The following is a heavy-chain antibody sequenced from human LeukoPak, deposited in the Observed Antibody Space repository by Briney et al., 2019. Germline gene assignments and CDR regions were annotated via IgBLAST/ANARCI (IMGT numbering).Heavy chain of an antibody. CDR2: ISGSGGST. J-gene: IGHJ4*02. V-gene: IGHV3-23*01. D-gene: IGHD1/OR15-1a*01. CDR1: GFTFSSYG. Sequence: GGTLRLSCAASGFTFSSYGMSWVRQAPGKGLEWVSAISGSGGSTYYADSVKGRFTISRDNSKNTLYLQMNSLRAEDTAVYYCARAGNIRFDYWGQGTLVTVSS. CDR3: ARAGNIRFDY.